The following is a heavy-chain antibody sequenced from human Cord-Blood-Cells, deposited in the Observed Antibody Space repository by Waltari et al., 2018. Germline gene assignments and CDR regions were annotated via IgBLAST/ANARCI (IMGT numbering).Heavy chain of an antibody. D-gene: IGHD3-3*01. CDR1: GFTFSSSA. CDR3: AKDITIFGVVIIDY. CDR2: ISGSGGST. J-gene: IGHJ4*02. Sequence: EVQLLESGGGLVQPGGSLRLSCAASGFTFSSSAMRWVRQAPGKGLEWVSAISGSGGSTYYADSVKGRFTISRDNSKNTLYLQMNSLRAEDTAVYYCAKDITIFGVVIIDYWGQGTLVTVSS. V-gene: IGHV3-23*01.